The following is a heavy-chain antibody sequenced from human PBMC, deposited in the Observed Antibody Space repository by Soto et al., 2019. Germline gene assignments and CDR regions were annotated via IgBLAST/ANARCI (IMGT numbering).Heavy chain of an antibody. CDR2: IFYSGST. D-gene: IGHD5-12*01. Sequence: SETLSLTCTFSGGSISSSSYYWGWIRQPPGKGLEWIGSIFYSGSTYYNPSLKSRLTITKDTSKDQVVLTVTNMDPLDTATYFCAHSQRGPRDFWGQGILVTVSS. J-gene: IGHJ4*02. CDR3: AHSQRGPRDF. CDR1: GGSISSSSYY. V-gene: IGHV4-39*06.